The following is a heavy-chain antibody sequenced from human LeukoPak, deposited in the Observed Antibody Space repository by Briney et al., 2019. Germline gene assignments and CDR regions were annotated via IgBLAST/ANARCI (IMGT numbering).Heavy chain of an antibody. CDR2: IYWNDDK. J-gene: IGHJ4*02. Sequence: SGPTLVKPTQTLTLTCTFSGFSLSTSGVGVGWIRQPPGKALEWLALIYWNDDKRYSPSLKSRLTITKDTSKNQVVLTMTNMDPVDTATYYCAHRGDLIHYDFWSGYTWDYWGQGTLVTVSS. CDR3: AHRGDLIHYDFWSGYTWDY. V-gene: IGHV2-5*01. CDR1: GFSLSTSGVG. D-gene: IGHD3-3*01.